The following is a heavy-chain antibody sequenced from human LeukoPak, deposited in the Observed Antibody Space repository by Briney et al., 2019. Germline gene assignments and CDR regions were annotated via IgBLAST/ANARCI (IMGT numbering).Heavy chain of an antibody. Sequence: PGGSLRLSCAASGFTFSSYGMHWVRQAPGKGLEWVAVIWYHGSDKYYADPVKGRFTISRDNSKNTLYLQMNSLRAEDTAVYYCARPFGSGSSPTAYFDYWGQGTLVTVSS. CDR2: IWYHGSDK. J-gene: IGHJ4*02. CDR3: ARPFGSGSSPTAYFDY. CDR1: GFTFSSYG. D-gene: IGHD3-10*01. V-gene: IGHV3-33*01.